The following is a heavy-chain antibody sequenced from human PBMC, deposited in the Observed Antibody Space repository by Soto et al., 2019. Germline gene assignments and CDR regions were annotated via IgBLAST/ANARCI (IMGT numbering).Heavy chain of an antibody. D-gene: IGHD1-26*01. V-gene: IGHV1-69*01. CDR3: ASLNNWSSVDGRIVV. Sequence: QVQLVQSGAEVKKPGSSVKVSCKASGRTFNTYTISWVRQDPGQGLAWMGGIMPLYANPTYAQPFLGRPTIAAVAHTSTVYMELGSLRFVDAALYDCASLNNWSSVDGRIVVWGRGTAVGVAS. J-gene: IGHJ6*02. CDR1: GRTFNTYT. CDR2: IMPLYANP.